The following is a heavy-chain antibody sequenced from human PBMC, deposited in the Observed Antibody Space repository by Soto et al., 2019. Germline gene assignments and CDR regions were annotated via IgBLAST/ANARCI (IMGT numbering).Heavy chain of an antibody. D-gene: IGHD1-26*01. CDR1: GGSFHGYY. CDR2: INHSGSA. CDR3: AKSPNASYFNAGDCDTCYP. V-gene: IGHV4-34*01. J-gene: IGHJ5*02. Sequence: ASETLSLTCAVYGGSFHGYYWSWIRQPLGPGMEWIGEINHSGSANYNPTFKSRVSISVDTSKNQMSLPLSSVSAADTAVYYCAKSPNASYFNAGDCDTCYPSGQ.